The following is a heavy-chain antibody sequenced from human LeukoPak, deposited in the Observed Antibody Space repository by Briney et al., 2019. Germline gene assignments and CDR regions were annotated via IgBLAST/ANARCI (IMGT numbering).Heavy chain of an antibody. CDR2: IYYSGST. CDR1: GGSISSGGYY. D-gene: IGHD1-26*01. CDR3: ARGILGLIPIDY. Sequence: PSQTLSLTCTVSGGSISSGGYYWSWIRQHPGKGLEWIGYIYYSGSTYYNPSLKSRVTISVDTSKNQFSLKLSSVTAADTAVYYCARGILGLIPIDYWGQGTLVTVSS. V-gene: IGHV4-31*03. J-gene: IGHJ4*02.